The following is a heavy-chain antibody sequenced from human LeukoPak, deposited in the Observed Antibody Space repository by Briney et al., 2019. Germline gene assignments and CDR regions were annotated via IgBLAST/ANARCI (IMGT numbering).Heavy chain of an antibody. J-gene: IGHJ3*02. CDR3: AGTGQLYRGGAFDI. Sequence: PSETLSLTCTVSGGSISSYYWSWIRQPAGKGLEWIGRIYTSGSTNYNPSLKSRVTISVDTSKNQFSLKLSSVTAADTAVYYCAGTGQLYRGGAFDIWGQGTMVTVSS. D-gene: IGHD1-26*01. CDR2: IYTSGST. V-gene: IGHV4-4*07. CDR1: GGSISSYY.